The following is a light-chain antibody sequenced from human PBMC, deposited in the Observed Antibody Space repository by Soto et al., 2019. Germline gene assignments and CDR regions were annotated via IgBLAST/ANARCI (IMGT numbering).Light chain of an antibody. Sequence: DIQMTQSPSSLSASVGDRRTISCRSNQSISSFLNWYRHKPGKAPNLLIYAASNLESGVPSRFSGSGSGTDFTLTISSPQPEDFATYSCQQSYSTPWTFGQGTKVEIK. CDR1: QSISSF. J-gene: IGKJ1*01. CDR3: QQSYSTPWT. CDR2: AAS. V-gene: IGKV1-39*01.